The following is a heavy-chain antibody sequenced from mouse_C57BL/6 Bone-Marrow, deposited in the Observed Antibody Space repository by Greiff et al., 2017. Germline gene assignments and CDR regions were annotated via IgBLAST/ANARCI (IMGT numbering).Heavy chain of an antibody. CDR2: ISDGGSYT. V-gene: IGHV5-4*01. Sequence: DVQLVESGGGLVKPGGSLKLSCAASGFTFSSYAMSWVRQTPEKRLEWVATISDGGSYTYYPDNVKGRFTISRDNAKNNLYLQMSHLKSEDTAMYYGARDRDYYGSSLFAYWGQGTLVTVSA. D-gene: IGHD1-1*01. CDR1: GFTFSSYA. CDR3: ARDRDYYGSSLFAY. J-gene: IGHJ3*01.